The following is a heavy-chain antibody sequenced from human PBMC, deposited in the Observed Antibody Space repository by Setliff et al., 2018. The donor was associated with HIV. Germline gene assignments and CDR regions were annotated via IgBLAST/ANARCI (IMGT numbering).Heavy chain of an antibody. CDR1: GYSMSSGYY. D-gene: IGHD5-12*01. CDR2: IYNSGYT. Sequence: SETLSLTCGVSGYSMSSGYYWGWIRQPPGKGLEWIGYIYNSGYTNYKPSLKSRVTISLDTSKNQFSLNLRSVTAADTAVYFCARGVIETDYDYVDIYYYNYMDVWGKGTTVTVSS. V-gene: IGHV4-38-2*01. CDR3: ARGVIETDYDYVDIYYYNYMDV. J-gene: IGHJ6*03.